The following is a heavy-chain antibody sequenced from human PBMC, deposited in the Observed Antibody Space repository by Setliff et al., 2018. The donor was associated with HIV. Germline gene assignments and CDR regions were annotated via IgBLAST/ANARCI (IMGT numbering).Heavy chain of an antibody. Sequence: GGSLRLSCAASGFTFSSCSMNWVRQAPGKGLEWLSYISSSGSTIYYADSVKGRFIISRDNAKNSLNLQMNSLRAEDTAVYYCARWGYSRDGMDVWGQGTTVTVSS. D-gene: IGHD4-4*01. CDR1: GFTFSSCS. CDR2: ISSSGSTI. J-gene: IGHJ6*02. V-gene: IGHV3-48*04. CDR3: ARWGYSRDGMDV.